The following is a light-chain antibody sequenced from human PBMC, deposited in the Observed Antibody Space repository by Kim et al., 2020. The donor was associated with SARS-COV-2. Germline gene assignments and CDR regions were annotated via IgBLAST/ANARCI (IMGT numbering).Light chain of an antibody. V-gene: IGKV2-30*01. CDR3: LQDTHWPKT. CDR1: QSLVNRDGNTY. CDR2: QVS. J-gene: IGKJ2*01. Sequence: DVVMTQSPLSLAVTLGQPASIACRSSQSLVNRDGNTYLNWLQQRPGQSPRRLIYQVSTRDSGVPDRFSGSGSGTNFTLKISGVEAEDVGVYYCLQDTHWPKTFGQGTKLEI.